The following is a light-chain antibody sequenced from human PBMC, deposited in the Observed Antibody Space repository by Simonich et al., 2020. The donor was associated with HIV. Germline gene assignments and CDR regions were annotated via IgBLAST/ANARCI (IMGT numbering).Light chain of an antibody. V-gene: IGKV1-5*03. CDR1: QSLSNW. CDR3: QQYNSDST. CDR2: KAS. Sequence: DIQITQSPSTLSASVVDRITITCRASQSLSNWLAWYQPKPGKAPKLRIYKASSLESGVPSRFSGSGSGTEFTLTISSLQPDDFATYYCQQYNSDSTFGQGTKVEIK. J-gene: IGKJ1*01.